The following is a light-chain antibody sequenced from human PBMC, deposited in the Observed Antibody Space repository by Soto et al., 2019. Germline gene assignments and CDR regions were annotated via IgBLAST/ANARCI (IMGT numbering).Light chain of an antibody. CDR1: SSDVGGYNY. CDR3: CSYEATNYSVV. CDR2: DVN. Sequence: QSALTQPRSVSGSPGHSVTISCTGTSSDVGGYNYVSWYQHHPGKAPKIVIYDVNKRPSGVADRFSGSKSGNTASLTISGGHAEDEDDDYCCSYEATNYSVVFGGGTKVTVL. V-gene: IGLV2-11*01. J-gene: IGLJ2*01.